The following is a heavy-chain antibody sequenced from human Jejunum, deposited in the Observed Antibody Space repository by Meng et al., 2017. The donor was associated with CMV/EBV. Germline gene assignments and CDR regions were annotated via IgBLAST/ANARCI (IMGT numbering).Heavy chain of an antibody. V-gene: IGHV4-59*01. J-gene: IGHJ2*01. D-gene: IGHD4-23*01. Sequence: SVSGGSISGYYWSWTRQPPGKGLEWIGYIYYSGITNYNPSLKSRVTLSVDTSKNQFSLKLSSVTAADTAVYYCTSHHDGRRYFDLWGRGTRVTVSS. CDR3: TSHHDGRRYFDL. CDR1: GGSISGYY. CDR2: IYYSGIT.